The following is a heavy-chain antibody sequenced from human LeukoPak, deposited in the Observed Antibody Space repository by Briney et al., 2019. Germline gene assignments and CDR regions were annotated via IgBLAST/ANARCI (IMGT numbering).Heavy chain of an antibody. D-gene: IGHD3-10*01. CDR2: IIPIFGTA. V-gene: IGHV1-69*05. Sequence: SVKVSCKASGGTFSSYAISWVRQAPGQGLEWMGRIIPIFGTANYAQKFQGRVTITTDESTSTAYMELGSLRSEDTAVYYCARVRITMVRGVISRDAFDIWGQGTMVTVSS. J-gene: IGHJ3*02. CDR1: GGTFSSYA. CDR3: ARVRITMVRGVISRDAFDI.